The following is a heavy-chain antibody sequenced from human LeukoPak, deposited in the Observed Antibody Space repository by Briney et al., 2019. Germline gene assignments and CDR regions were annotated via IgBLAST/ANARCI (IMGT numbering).Heavy chain of an antibody. Sequence: GGSLRLSCAASGFTFSRYAMRWVCQAPGKGLEWVSAICGSGGSTYYADSVKGRFTISRDNSKNPLYLQMNSLRAEDTAVYYCAKIGIPRPRPLYYFDYWGQGTLVTVSS. J-gene: IGHJ4*02. V-gene: IGHV3-23*01. CDR3: AKIGIPRPRPLYYFDY. CDR1: GFTFSRYA. CDR2: ICGSGGST. D-gene: IGHD1-14*01.